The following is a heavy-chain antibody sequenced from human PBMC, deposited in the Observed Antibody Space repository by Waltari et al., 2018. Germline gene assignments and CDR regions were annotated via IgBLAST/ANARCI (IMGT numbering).Heavy chain of an antibody. D-gene: IGHD3-22*01. V-gene: IGHV4-38-2*02. CDR1: GYSISSGYY. J-gene: IGHJ4*02. Sequence: QVQLQESGPGLVKPSETLSLTCTVSGYSISSGYYWGWTRPPPGKGLEGIGRIYFSGSTNYNPSLKIRVTISVETSKNQFSLKLGSVAAADTAVYYCARDPGYDDTSGYPAYFDYWGQGTLVTVSS. CDR2: IYFSGST. CDR3: ARDPGYDDTSGYPAYFDY.